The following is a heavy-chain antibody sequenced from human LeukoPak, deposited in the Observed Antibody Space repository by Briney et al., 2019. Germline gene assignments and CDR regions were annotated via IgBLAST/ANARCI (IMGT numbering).Heavy chain of an antibody. CDR2: IIPILGIA. J-gene: IGHJ4*02. V-gene: IGHV1-69*04. CDR1: GYTFTGYY. Sequence: SVKVSCKASGYTFTGYYMHWVRQAPGQGLEWMGRIIPILGIANYAQKFQGRVTITADKSTSTAYMELSSLRSEDTAVYYCAREEQQLVRGDYWGQGTLVTVSS. D-gene: IGHD6-13*01. CDR3: AREEQQLVRGDY.